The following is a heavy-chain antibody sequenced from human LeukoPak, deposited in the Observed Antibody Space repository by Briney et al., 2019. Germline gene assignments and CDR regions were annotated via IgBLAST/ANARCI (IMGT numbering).Heavy chain of an antibody. CDR3: ANLPYDSSGYWAYFDN. Sequence: PGGSLRLSCAASGFSFTNYAMSWVRQAPGKGLEWVSGIGGSGGNTYYADSVKGRFTISGDSSKNVLYLQMNSLRAEDTAVYYCANLPYDSSGYWAYFDNWGQGTLVTVSS. D-gene: IGHD3-22*01. CDR1: GFSFTNYA. V-gene: IGHV3-23*01. CDR2: IGGSGGNT. J-gene: IGHJ4*02.